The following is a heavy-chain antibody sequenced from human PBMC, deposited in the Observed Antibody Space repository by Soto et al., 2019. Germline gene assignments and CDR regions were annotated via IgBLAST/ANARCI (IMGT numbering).Heavy chain of an antibody. CDR2: IYWDDDK. V-gene: IGHV2-5*02. D-gene: IGHD2-15*01. Sequence: QITLKESGPTLVKPTQTLTLTCTFSGFSLSTSGVGVGWIRQPPGKALEWLALIYWDDDKRYSPSLKSRLTIXXDTSKNPVVLTMTNMDPVDTATYYCARTFCSGGGCYSEFDYWGQGTLVTVSS. CDR3: ARTFCSGGGCYSEFDY. CDR1: GFSLSTSGVG. J-gene: IGHJ4*02.